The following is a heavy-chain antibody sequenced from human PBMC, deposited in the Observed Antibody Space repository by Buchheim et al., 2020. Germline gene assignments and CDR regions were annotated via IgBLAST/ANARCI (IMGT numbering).Heavy chain of an antibody. CDR1: GGSISSSSYY. Sequence: QLQLQESGPGLVKPSETLSLTCTVPGGSISSSSYYWGWIRQPPGKGLEWIGSIYYSGSTYYNPSLKSRVTISVDTSKNQFSLKLSSVTAADTAVYYCARDLRVTIFGVVINGMDVWGQGTT. V-gene: IGHV4-39*07. J-gene: IGHJ6*02. D-gene: IGHD3-3*01. CDR3: ARDLRVTIFGVVINGMDV. CDR2: IYYSGST.